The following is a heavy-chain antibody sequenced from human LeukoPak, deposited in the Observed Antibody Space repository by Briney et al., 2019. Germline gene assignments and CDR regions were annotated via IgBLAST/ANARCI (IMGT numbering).Heavy chain of an antibody. CDR1: GGSISSGGYY. Sequence: SQTLSLTCTVSGGSISSGGYYWRWIRQHPGNGLEWIGYIYYSGSTYYNSSLKSRVTISVDTSENQFSLKLSSVTAADTAVYYCASLLNGGVSHWFDPWGQGTLVTVSS. D-gene: IGHD7-27*01. J-gene: IGHJ5*02. V-gene: IGHV4-31*03. CDR2: IYYSGST. CDR3: ASLLNGGVSHWFDP.